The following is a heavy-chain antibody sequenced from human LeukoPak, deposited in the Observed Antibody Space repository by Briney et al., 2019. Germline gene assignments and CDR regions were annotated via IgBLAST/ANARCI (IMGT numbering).Heavy chain of an antibody. D-gene: IGHD6-13*01. V-gene: IGHV5-51*01. Sequence: GESLKISCKGSGSSFTSYWIGWVRQLPGKGLDWMGIIYPGDSDTRYRPSFQGQVTISADKSISTAYLQWSSLKASDTAMYYCARLMVGGSSWLLPYEAAFDIWGQGTMVTVSS. J-gene: IGHJ3*02. CDR2: IYPGDSDT. CDR3: ARLMVGGSSWLLPYEAAFDI. CDR1: GSSFTSYW.